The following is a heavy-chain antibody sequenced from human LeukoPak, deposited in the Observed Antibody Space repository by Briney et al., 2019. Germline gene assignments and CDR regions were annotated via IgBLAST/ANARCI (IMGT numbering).Heavy chain of an antibody. V-gene: IGHV4-34*01. CDR1: GGSFSGYY. CDR3: ARGGGYSSGWYGGVGFDP. J-gene: IGHJ5*02. D-gene: IGHD6-19*01. CDR2: INHSGST. Sequence: SETLSLTCAVYGGSFSGYYCSWIRQPPGKGLEWIGEINHSGSTNYNPSLKSRVTISVDTSKNQFSLKLSSVTAADTAVYYCARGGGYSSGWYGGVGFDPWGQGTLVTVSS.